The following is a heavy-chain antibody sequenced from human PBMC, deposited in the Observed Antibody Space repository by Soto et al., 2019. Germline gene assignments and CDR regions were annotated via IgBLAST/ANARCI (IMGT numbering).Heavy chain of an antibody. CDR1: GGSIRSSNYY. J-gene: IGHJ4*02. Sequence: PSETLSLTCTVSGGSIRSSNYYWGWVRQPPGKGLEWIGSIYYSGNTYYNPSLKSRVTIFVDTSKNQFSLKLSSVTATDTSIYYCVTGLVGPATLGDSWGRGTLVTVSS. CDR2: IYYSGNT. V-gene: IGHV4-39*01. CDR3: VTGLVGPATLGDS. D-gene: IGHD1-26*01.